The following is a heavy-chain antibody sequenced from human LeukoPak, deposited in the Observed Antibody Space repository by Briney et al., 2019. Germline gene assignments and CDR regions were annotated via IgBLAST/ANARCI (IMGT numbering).Heavy chain of an antibody. D-gene: IGHD2-15*01. Sequence: SVKVSCKASGGTFSSYAISWVRQAPGQGLEWMGGIIPIFGTANYAQKFQGRVTITTDESTSTAYMELSSQRSEDTAVYYCARVVHRGPLYYFDYWGQGTLVTVS. CDR1: GGTFSSYA. CDR3: ARVVHRGPLYYFDY. V-gene: IGHV1-69*05. CDR2: IIPIFGTA. J-gene: IGHJ4*02.